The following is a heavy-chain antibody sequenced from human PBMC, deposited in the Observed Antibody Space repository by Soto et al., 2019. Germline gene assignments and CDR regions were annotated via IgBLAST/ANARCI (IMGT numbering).Heavy chain of an antibody. J-gene: IGHJ3*02. CDR2: MDPNSGNT. Sequence: GASVKVSCKASGYTFTSYDINWVRQATGQGLEWMGWMDPNSGNTGYAQKFQGRVTMTRNTSISTAYMELSSLRSDDTAVYYCARDRITMIVVVTDAFDIWGQGTMVTVSS. CDR3: ARDRITMIVVVTDAFDI. CDR1: GYTFTSYD. D-gene: IGHD3-22*01. V-gene: IGHV1-8*01.